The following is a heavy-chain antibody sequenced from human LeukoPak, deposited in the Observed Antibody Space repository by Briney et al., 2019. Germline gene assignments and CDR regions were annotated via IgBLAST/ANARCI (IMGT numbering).Heavy chain of an antibody. CDR3: ARDIVSGVAGNTPEYYFDY. CDR1: GYTFTSYY. CDR2: INPSGGST. V-gene: IGHV1-46*03. Sequence: ASVKVSCKASGYTFTSYYMHWVRQAPGQGLEWMGIINPSGGSTSYAQKFQGRVTMTRDTSTSTVYMELSSLRSEDTAVYYCARDIVSGVAGNTPEYYFDYWGQGTLVTVSS. D-gene: IGHD6-19*01. J-gene: IGHJ4*02.